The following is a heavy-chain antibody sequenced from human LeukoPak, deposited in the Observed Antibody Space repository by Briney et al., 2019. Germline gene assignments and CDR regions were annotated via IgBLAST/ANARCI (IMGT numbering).Heavy chain of an antibody. V-gene: IGHV3-7*01. CDR3: ARDDILTEPFLDY. CDR1: GFTFSSYW. J-gene: IGHJ4*02. Sequence: GGSLRLSCAASGFTFSSYWMSWVRQAPGKGLEWVANIKQDGSEKYYVDSVKGRFTISRDNAKNSLYLQMNSLRAEDTAVYYCARDDILTEPFLDYRGQGTLVTVSS. CDR2: IKQDGSEK. D-gene: IGHD3-9*01.